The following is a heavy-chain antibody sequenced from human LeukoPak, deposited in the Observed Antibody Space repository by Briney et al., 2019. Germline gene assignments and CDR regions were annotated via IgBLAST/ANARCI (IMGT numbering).Heavy chain of an antibody. CDR3: ARDGSMVRGVIKPSAFDI. CDR1: GFTFSSYE. V-gene: IGHV3-48*03. D-gene: IGHD3-10*01. CDR2: ISSSGSTI. Sequence: GGSLRLSCAASGFTFSSYEVNWVRQAPGKGLEWVSYISSSGSTIYYADSVKGRFTISRDNAKNSLYLQMNSLRAEDTAVYYCARDGSMVRGVIKPSAFDIWGQGTMVTVSS. J-gene: IGHJ3*02.